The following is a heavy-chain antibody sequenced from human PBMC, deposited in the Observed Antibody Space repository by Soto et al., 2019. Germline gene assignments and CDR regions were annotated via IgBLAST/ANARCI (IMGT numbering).Heavy chain of an antibody. CDR3: AKVLGVGFWSGYNLDY. CDR2: ISYDGSNK. D-gene: IGHD3-3*01. V-gene: IGHV3-30*18. CDR1: GFTFSSYG. Sequence: GGSLRLSCAASGFTFSSYGMHWVRQAPGKGLEWVAVISYDGSNKYYADSVKGRFTISRDNSKNTLYLQMNSLRAEDTAVYYCAKVLGVGFWSGYNLDYWGQGTLVTVSS. J-gene: IGHJ4*02.